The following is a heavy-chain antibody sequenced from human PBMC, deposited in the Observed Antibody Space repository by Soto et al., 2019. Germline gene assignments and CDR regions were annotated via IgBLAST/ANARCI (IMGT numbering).Heavy chain of an antibody. J-gene: IGHJ4*02. CDR1: GYTFTSYY. CDR3: ARVRLAQGGFGY. D-gene: IGHD3-10*01. CDR2: INPSGGST. V-gene: IGHV1-46*01. Sequence: ASVKVSCKASGYTFTSYYMHWVRQAPGQGLEWMGIINPSGGSTSYAQKFQGRVTMTRDTSTSTVYMELSSLRSKDTAVYYCARVRLAQGGFGYWGQGTLVTVSS.